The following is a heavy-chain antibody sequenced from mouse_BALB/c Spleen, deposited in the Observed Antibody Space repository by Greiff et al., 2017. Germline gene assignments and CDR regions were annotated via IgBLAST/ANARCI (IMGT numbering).Heavy chain of an antibody. J-gene: IGHJ4*01. V-gene: IGHV3-6*02. D-gene: IGHD2-4*01. CDR1: GYSITSGYY. CDR3: ARDDYLYYYAMDY. CDR2: ISYDGSN. Sequence: EVQLVESGPGLVKPSQSLSLTCSVTGYSITSGYYWNWIRQFPGNKLEWMGYISYDGSNNYNPSLKNRISITRDTSKNQFFLKLNSVTTEDTATYYCARDDYLYYYAMDYWGQGTSVTVSS.